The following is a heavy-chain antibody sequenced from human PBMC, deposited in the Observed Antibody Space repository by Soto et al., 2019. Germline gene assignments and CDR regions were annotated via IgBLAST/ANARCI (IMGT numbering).Heavy chain of an antibody. J-gene: IGHJ4*02. CDR3: ARDIRGFSRALDY. D-gene: IGHD5-18*01. CDR2: IYNSGTT. V-gene: IGHV4-61*01. Sequence: PSETLSLTCNVSGGSVNSDSYYWTWVRQPPGKGLEWICNIYNSGTTNYNPSLQNRVTISIDTSKNQYSLKLTSVTAADAALYYCARDIRGFSRALDYWGRGTPVTVSS. CDR1: GGSVNSDSYY.